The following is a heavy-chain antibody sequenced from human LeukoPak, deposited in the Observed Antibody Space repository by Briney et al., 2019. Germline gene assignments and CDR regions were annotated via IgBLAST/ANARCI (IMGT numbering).Heavy chain of an antibody. V-gene: IGHV5-51*01. J-gene: IGHJ4*02. CDR1: GYTFSSYW. D-gene: IGHD3-3*01. CDR2: IYPGDSDT. CDR3: ARQNDFRPDY. Sequence: GESLKISCKGSGYTFSSYWIGWVRQMPGKGLEWMGIIYPGDSDTRYSPSLQGQVTISVDTSIGTAYLQWSSLKASDTAIYYCARQNDFRPDYWGQGTLVTVSS.